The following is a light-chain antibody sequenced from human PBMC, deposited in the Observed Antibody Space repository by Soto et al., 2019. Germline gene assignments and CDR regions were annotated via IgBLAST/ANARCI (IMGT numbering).Light chain of an antibody. J-gene: IGKJ1*01. CDR1: QSISNY. V-gene: IGKV1-39*01. CDR2: AAS. CDR3: QQIYSSPRT. Sequence: DIQMTQSPSSLSASIGDRVTITCRASQSISNYLNWYQQKPGKAPDLLIYAASSLQTEVPSSFSGSGSGTDFTLTITSLQPEDFATYYCQQIYSSPRTFGQGTKVEIK.